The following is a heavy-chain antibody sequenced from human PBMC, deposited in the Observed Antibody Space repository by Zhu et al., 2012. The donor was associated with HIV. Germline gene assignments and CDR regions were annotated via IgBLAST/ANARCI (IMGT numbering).Heavy chain of an antibody. CDR1: GGSLTGNTYY. CDR3: ARDHHTSGYHY. D-gene: IGHD3-22*01. Sequence: QVQLQQWGAGLLEPSETLSLTCAVYGGSLTGNTYYWSWIRQPPGKGLEWIGEINHTGNTNYNPSLKSRVTISVDTSKNQSSLKLSSVTAADTALYYCARDHHTSGYHYWGQGTLVTVSS. J-gene: IGHJ4*02. CDR2: INHTGNT. V-gene: IGHV4-34*02.